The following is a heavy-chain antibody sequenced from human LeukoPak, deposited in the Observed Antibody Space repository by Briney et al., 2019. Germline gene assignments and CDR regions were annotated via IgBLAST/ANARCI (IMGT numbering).Heavy chain of an antibody. V-gene: IGHV1-69*04. CDR3: ARVYYYDSSY. J-gene: IGHJ4*02. Sequence: SVKVSCKASGGTFTSYAISWGRQAPGQGGEWMGRIIPILGIGNYAQKFQGRVTITADKSTSTAYMELSSLRSEDTAVYYCARVYYYDSSYWGQGTLVTVSS. CDR1: GGTFTSYA. D-gene: IGHD3-22*01. CDR2: IIPILGIG.